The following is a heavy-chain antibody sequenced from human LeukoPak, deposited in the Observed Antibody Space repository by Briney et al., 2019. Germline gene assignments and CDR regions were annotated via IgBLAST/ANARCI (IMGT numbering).Heavy chain of an antibody. V-gene: IGHV3-23*01. Sequence: PGGTLRLSCAASRFTFSSYGMSWVRQAPGKGLEWVSAIGGSGGGTYYADSVKGRFTISRDNSKNTLYLQMNSLRAEDTAVYYCAKVATGSYYNWPFDYWGQGTLVTVSS. CDR2: IGGSGGGT. D-gene: IGHD3-10*01. CDR1: RFTFSSYG. J-gene: IGHJ4*02. CDR3: AKVATGSYYNWPFDY.